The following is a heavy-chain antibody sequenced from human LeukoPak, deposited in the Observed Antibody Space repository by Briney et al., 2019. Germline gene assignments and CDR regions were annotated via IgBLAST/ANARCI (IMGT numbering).Heavy chain of an antibody. V-gene: IGHV3-23*01. Sequence: PGGSLRLSCAASGFTFSSYAMSWVRQAPGKGLEWVSAISGSGGSTYYADSVKGRFTISRDNSKNTLYLQTNSLRAEDTAVYYCAETKSGSGWYRHYFDYWGQGTLVTVSS. CDR2: ISGSGGST. D-gene: IGHD6-19*01. CDR1: GFTFSSYA. CDR3: AETKSGSGWYRHYFDY. J-gene: IGHJ4*02.